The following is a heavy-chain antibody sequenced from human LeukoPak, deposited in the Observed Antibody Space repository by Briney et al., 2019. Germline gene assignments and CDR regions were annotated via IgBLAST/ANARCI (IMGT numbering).Heavy chain of an antibody. J-gene: IGHJ4*02. D-gene: IGHD6-13*01. Sequence: GRSLRLSCAASGFTFSSYSMNWVRQAPGKGLEWVSSISSSSRYIYYADSLKGRFTISRDNAKNSLYLEMNSLRAEDTAVYYCAREWYSSTYTFDYWGQGTLVTVSS. CDR3: AREWYSSTYTFDY. CDR1: GFTFSSYS. V-gene: IGHV3-21*01. CDR2: ISSSSRYI.